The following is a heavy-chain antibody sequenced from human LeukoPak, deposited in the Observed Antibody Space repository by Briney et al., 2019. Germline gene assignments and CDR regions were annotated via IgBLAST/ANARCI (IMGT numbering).Heavy chain of an antibody. CDR3: AKDLTEPYGSGSYYFDAFDI. D-gene: IGHD3-10*01. V-gene: IGHV3-23*01. J-gene: IGHJ3*02. CDR2: ISGSGGST. Sequence: GGSLRLSCAASGFTFSSYAMSWARQAPGKGLEWVSAISGSGGSTYYAASVKGRFTISRDNSKNTLYLQMNSLRAEDTAVYYCAKDLTEPYGSGSYYFDAFDIWGQGTMVTVSS. CDR1: GFTFSSYA.